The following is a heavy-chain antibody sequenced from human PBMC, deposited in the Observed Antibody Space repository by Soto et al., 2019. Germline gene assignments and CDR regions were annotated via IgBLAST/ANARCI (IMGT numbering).Heavy chain of an antibody. CDR3: ARSHGGNFDAFDI. Sequence: PEPLSLTCTASGGPISSYCRSWIRQPPGKGLEWIGYINYSGSANYNPSLKSRVTISVDTSKNQFSLKLSSVAAADTAVYYCARSHGGNFDAFDIWGQGTMVTVSS. D-gene: IGHD2-21*02. J-gene: IGHJ3*02. V-gene: IGHV4-59*01. CDR2: INYSGSA. CDR1: GGPISSYC.